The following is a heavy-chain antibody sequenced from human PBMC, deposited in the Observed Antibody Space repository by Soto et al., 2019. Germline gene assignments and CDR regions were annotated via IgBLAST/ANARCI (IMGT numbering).Heavy chain of an antibody. CDR1: GVTFSSYW. CDR3: ARGKGWDFGY. Sequence: EVHLVESGGGLVQPGWALRLSCTASGVTFSSYWMHWLRQAPGKVLVLVSHMKSDGSSTSYADSVNGRFSISRDNAKNTLYLQMNSLSAEDTAVYYCARGKGWDFGYLVQGTLVTVSS. J-gene: IGHJ4*02. V-gene: IGHV3-74*01. D-gene: IGHD1-26*01. CDR2: MKSDGSST.